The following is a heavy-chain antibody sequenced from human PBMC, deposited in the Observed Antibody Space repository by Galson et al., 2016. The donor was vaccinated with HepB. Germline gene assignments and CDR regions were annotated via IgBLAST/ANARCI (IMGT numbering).Heavy chain of an antibody. CDR3: ARDRYYGSGRGMDV. Sequence: SVKVSCKASGYTLSGHYMHWVRQAPGQGLEWMGWINPTSGGTNYAQKFQGRVTMTRDTSFSTAYMELSRLRSDDTAVYYCARDRYYGSGRGMDVWGKGTTVTVSS. CDR1: GYTLSGHY. CDR2: INPTSGGT. J-gene: IGHJ6*04. V-gene: IGHV1-2*02. D-gene: IGHD3-10*01.